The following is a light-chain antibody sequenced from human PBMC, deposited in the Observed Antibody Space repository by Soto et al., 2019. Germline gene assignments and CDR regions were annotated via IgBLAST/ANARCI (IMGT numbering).Light chain of an antibody. J-gene: IGKJ1*01. CDR1: QSVSTDY. CDR2: GAF. CDR3: QQYKSPST. V-gene: IGKV3-20*01. Sequence: EIVLTQSPGTLSLSPVERATLSCRASQSVSTDYLAWYQQKPGQAPRLLIHGAFTRATGIPDRFSGSGSGTDFTLTISSLQPDDFATYYCQQYKSPSTFGQGTKVDIK.